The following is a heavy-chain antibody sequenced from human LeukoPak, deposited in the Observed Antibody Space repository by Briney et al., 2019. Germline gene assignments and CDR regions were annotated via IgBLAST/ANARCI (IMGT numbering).Heavy chain of an antibody. Sequence: PSETLSLTCSVSGGSVTSGSYYWSWIRQPAGKGLERIGRISTSGSTNYNPSLKSRVTMSLDTSKNQFSLKLNSVTAADTAVYYCARGAALAIDYWGQEALVTVSS. D-gene: IGHD2-15*01. CDR3: ARGAALAIDY. J-gene: IGHJ4*02. CDR2: ISTSGST. CDR1: GGSVTSGSYY. V-gene: IGHV4-61*02.